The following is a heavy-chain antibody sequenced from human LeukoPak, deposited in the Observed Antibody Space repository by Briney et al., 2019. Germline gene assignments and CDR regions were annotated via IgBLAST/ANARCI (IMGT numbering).Heavy chain of an antibody. CDR1: GFTFSSFW. D-gene: IGHD3-22*01. CDR3: ARAPSEIGGYYPEYFRH. CDR2: IKSDGST. V-gene: IGHV3-74*01. J-gene: IGHJ1*01. Sequence: RGSLRLSCAASGFTFSSFWMHWVRQAPGKGLVWVSRIKSDGSTNYADSVKGRFTISRDNAKNTVSLQMNSLRVEDTGVYYCARAPSEIGGYYPEYFRHWGQGTLVTVSS.